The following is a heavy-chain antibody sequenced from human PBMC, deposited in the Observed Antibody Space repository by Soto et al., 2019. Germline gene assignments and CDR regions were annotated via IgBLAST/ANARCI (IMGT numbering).Heavy chain of an antibody. Sequence: QVQLVESGGGVVQPGGSLRLSCAASGFSFNNYGMHWVRQAPGKGLEWVAVILFDGSDNWYADSVKGRFTISRDNSKNTLYLHMNSLTAEDTAVYYCVKDMGYCSGGSCYWGAYFYYYMDVWGKVTTVTVSS. V-gene: IGHV3-30*18. CDR1: GFSFNNYG. J-gene: IGHJ6*03. D-gene: IGHD2-15*01. CDR2: ILFDGSDN. CDR3: VKDMGYCSGGSCYWGAYFYYYMDV.